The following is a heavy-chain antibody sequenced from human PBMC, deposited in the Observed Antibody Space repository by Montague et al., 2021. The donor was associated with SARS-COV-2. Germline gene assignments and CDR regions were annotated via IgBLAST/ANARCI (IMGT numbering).Heavy chain of an antibody. D-gene: IGHD6-25*01. J-gene: IGHJ2*01. Sequence: TLSLTCTVSGGSVTSTTYYWSWFRQRPGRGLEWVGFIYSSGSTAYSPSLENRLTMSIDTSKNQFSLRLTSATAADTTVYYCAKGSGYPWGRGTRVVVSS. CDR1: GGSVTSTTYY. V-gene: IGHV4-31*03. CDR3: AKGSGYP. CDR2: IYSSGST.